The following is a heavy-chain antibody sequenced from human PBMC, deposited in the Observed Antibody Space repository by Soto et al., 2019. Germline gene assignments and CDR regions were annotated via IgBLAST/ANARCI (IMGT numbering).Heavy chain of an antibody. CDR1: GGSISSGGYY. CDR3: ARGPRISSSWDWFDP. J-gene: IGHJ5*02. CDR2: IYYSGST. D-gene: IGHD6-13*01. Sequence: QVQLQESGPGLVKPSQTLSLTCTVSGGSISSGGYYWSWIRQHPGKGLEWIGYIYYSGSTYYNPSLKSRVTISVDTSKNQFSLKLSSVTAADTAVYYCARGPRISSSWDWFDPWGQGTLVTVSS. V-gene: IGHV4-31*03.